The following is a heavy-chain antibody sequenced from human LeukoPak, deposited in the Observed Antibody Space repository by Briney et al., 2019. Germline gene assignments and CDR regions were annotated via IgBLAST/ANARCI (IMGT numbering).Heavy chain of an antibody. Sequence: ASVKVSCKASGDTFSSYAIIWVRLAPGQGLEWMGGIIPIFGTANYAQKFQGRVTITADKSTSTAYMELSSLRSEDTAVYYCARDPEVGYYFDYWGQGTLVTVSS. V-gene: IGHV1-69*06. CDR3: ARDPEVGYYFDY. J-gene: IGHJ4*02. CDR1: GDTFSSYA. CDR2: IIPIFGTA. D-gene: IGHD1-26*01.